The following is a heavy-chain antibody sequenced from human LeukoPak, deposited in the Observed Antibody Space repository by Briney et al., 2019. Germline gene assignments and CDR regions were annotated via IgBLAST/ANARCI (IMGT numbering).Heavy chain of an antibody. V-gene: IGHV3-30-3*01. J-gene: IGHJ4*02. CDR2: ISYDGSNK. Sequence: GGSLRLSCAASGFTFSSYAMHWVRQAPGKGLEWVAVISYDGSNKYYADSVKGRFTISRDNSKNTVDLQMSGLRAEDTAVYYCARPWGDSTNFDSWGQGTLVTVSS. CDR3: ARPWGDSTNFDS. D-gene: IGHD7-27*01. CDR1: GFTFSSYA.